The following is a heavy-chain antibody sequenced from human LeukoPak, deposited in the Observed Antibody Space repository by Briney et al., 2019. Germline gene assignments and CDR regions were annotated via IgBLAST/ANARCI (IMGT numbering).Heavy chain of an antibody. V-gene: IGHV3-11*04. CDR1: GFTFSDYY. CDR3: ATDSSGYYDYFDY. Sequence: GGSLRLSCAASGFTFSDYYMSWIRQAPGKGLEWVTYISSSGSTIYYADSVKGRFTISRDNAKNSLYLQMNSLRAEDTAVYYCATDSSGYYDYFDYWGQGTLVTVSS. CDR2: ISSSGSTI. D-gene: IGHD3-22*01. J-gene: IGHJ4*02.